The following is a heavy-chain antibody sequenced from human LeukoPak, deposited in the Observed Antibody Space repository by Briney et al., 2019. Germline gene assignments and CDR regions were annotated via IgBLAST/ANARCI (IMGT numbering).Heavy chain of an antibody. CDR1: GDSIISSKNY. Sequence: SETLSLTCTVSGDSIISSKNYWGWIRQPPGKGLEWVGTIFYSGSTYYNPSLKSRVTISVDTSKNQFSLKLSSVTAADTAVYYCARPMPGVSRYFWGQGTLVTVS. V-gene: IGHV4-39*01. CDR3: ARPMPGVSRYF. J-gene: IGHJ4*02. D-gene: IGHD2-2*01. CDR2: IFYSGST.